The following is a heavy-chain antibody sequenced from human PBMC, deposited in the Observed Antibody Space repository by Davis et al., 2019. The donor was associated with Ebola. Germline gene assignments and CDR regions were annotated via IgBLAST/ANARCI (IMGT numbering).Heavy chain of an antibody. Sequence: ASVKVSCKASGYTSTTYTIHWVRQAPGQGPEWMGWINVDNGNTKVSYKFRDKVTMTRDTSASITYMDLSSLRSEDTAVYYCARVPNYGILTTYSRGHYLEYWGQGTLVTVSS. V-gene: IGHV1-3*01. CDR2: INVDNGNT. CDR3: ARVPNYGILTTYSRGHYLEY. CDR1: GYTSTTYT. D-gene: IGHD3-9*01. J-gene: IGHJ4*02.